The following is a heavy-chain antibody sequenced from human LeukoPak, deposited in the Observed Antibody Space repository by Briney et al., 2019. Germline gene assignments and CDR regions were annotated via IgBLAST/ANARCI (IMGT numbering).Heavy chain of an antibody. V-gene: IGHV4-34*01. CDR3: ARRGDYYDSRGLNY. CDR1: GGLLSLYY. D-gene: IGHD3-22*01. Sequence: SSETLSLTCALYGGLLSLYYCRWPRQPPGKGLEWIGEINHSGSTNYNPSLKSRVTISVDTSKNQFSLKLSSVTAADTAVYYCARRGDYYDSRGLNYWGQGTLVTVSS. CDR2: INHSGST. J-gene: IGHJ4*02.